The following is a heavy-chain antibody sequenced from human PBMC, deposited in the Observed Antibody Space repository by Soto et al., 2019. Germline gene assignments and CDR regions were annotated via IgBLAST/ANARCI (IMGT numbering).Heavy chain of an antibody. CDR1: GFTLRNVG. D-gene: IGHD3-16*01. CDR2: IWYDGSKK. Sequence: QVQLVESGGGGVQPGGSLRLSCTASGFTLRNVGMHWVRQAPGKGLELVAIIWYDGSKKVYGDSVKGRFTISRDTSKNPLYLQMNNVIAEDTAGYYCARGEQMIVGVRYCMDVWGQGTTVTVSS. J-gene: IGHJ6*02. CDR3: ARGEQMIVGVRYCMDV. V-gene: IGHV3-33*01.